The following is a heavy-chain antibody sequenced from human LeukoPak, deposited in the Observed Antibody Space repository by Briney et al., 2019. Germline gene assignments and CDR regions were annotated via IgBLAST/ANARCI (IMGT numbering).Heavy chain of an antibody. V-gene: IGHV1-69*05. Sequence: SVKVSCKASGGTFSSYAISWVRQAPGQGLEWMGGIIPIFGTANYSQKFQGRVTITTDESTSTAYMELSSLRSEDTAVYYCARDFMGGYYIGWFDPWGQGTLVTVSS. D-gene: IGHD3-3*01. CDR3: ARDFMGGYYIGWFDP. J-gene: IGHJ5*02. CDR1: GGTFSSYA. CDR2: IIPIFGTA.